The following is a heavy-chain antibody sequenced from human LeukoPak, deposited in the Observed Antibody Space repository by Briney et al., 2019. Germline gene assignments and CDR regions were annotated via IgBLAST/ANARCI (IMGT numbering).Heavy chain of an antibody. CDR3: ARPAPPGGIVYGFHI. J-gene: IGHJ3*02. Sequence: GGSLRLSCDASGFTFSSAVMHWVRQAPGKGLEWVSVLYSGGSTYYADSVKGRFTISRDNSKNTLYLQMNSLGAEDTAVYYCARPAPPGGIVYGFHIWGQGTMVTVSS. V-gene: IGHV3-66*04. CDR2: LYSGGST. CDR1: GFTFSSAV. D-gene: IGHD3-16*02.